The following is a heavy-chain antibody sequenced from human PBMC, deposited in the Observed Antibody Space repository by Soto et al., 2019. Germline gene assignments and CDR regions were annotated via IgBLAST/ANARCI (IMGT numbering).Heavy chain of an antibody. CDR2: ISSGSSSM. J-gene: IGHJ4*02. Sequence: EVQLVESGGGLVQPGGSLRLSCEVSGFTFSSYEMNWVRQAPGKGREWVSYISSGSSSMYYAGSVKGRFTISRDNAKNSLYLQMTSLRAEDTAVYYCARDLGVGEAGFEYWGQGTLVTVSS. CDR3: ARDLGVGEAGFEY. CDR1: GFTFSSYE. V-gene: IGHV3-48*03. D-gene: IGHD6-13*01.